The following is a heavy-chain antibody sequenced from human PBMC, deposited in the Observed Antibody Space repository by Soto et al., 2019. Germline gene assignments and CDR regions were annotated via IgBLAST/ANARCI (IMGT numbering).Heavy chain of an antibody. D-gene: IGHD6-19*01. J-gene: IGHJ5*02. CDR1: GFSFSSYA. CDR3: ARDMYSSDYFVKWFEP. Sequence: QVRLVESGGGVVQPGRSLRLSCTASGFSFSSYAMYWFRQPPGKGLEWVAVISHDGINEHYADSVKGRVTVSRDNSNHSLDLQLNNLRGEDTAMYYCARDMYSSDYFVKWFEPWGQGTLVTVSS. CDR2: ISHDGINE. V-gene: IGHV3-30-3*01.